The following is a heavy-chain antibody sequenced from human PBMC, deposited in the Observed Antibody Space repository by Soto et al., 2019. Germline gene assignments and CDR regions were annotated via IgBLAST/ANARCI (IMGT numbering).Heavy chain of an antibody. CDR1: AYTFNTYG. CDR2: ISGHNGQT. CDR3: ARDGRKQLWVEGRNAMDV. V-gene: IGHV1-18*01. J-gene: IGHJ6*02. D-gene: IGHD5-18*01. Sequence: QVQLVQSGPEVKKPGASVKVSCKASAYTFNTYGISWVRRAPGQGLEWMGWISGHNGQTNYAQKFRGRVNITTDTSTSTAYMELRSLRSDDTAIYYCARDGRKQLWVEGRNAMDVWGQGTTVTVSS.